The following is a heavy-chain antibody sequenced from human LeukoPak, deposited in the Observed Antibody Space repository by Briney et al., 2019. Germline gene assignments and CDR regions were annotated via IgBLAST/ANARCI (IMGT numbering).Heavy chain of an antibody. V-gene: IGHV1-69*06. CDR1: GGTFSSYA. CDR3: ARVDIVVVPAATRMVYYYMDV. CDR2: IIPIFGTA. J-gene: IGHJ6*03. D-gene: IGHD2-2*03. Sequence: ASVKVSCKASGGTFSSYAISWVRQAPGQGLEWMGGIIPIFGTANYAQKFQGRVTITADKSTSTAYMELSSLRSEDTAVYYCARVDIVVVPAATRMVYYYMDVWGKGTTVTVSS.